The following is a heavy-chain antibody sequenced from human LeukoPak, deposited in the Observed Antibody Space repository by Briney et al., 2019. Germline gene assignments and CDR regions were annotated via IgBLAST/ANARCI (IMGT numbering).Heavy chain of an antibody. CDR3: ARGGGAYCGDDCRRTIDH. V-gene: IGHV3-53*01. D-gene: IGHD2-21*02. J-gene: IGHJ4*02. Sequence: PGGSLRLSCAATGLSVSSNFMSWVRQAPGKGLEWVSVIYGGGSTYYADSVKGRFTVSRDTSKNTLFLQMDSLRAEDTAVYYCARGGGAYCGDDCRRTIDHWGQGTLVTVSS. CDR2: IYGGGST. CDR1: GLSVSSNF.